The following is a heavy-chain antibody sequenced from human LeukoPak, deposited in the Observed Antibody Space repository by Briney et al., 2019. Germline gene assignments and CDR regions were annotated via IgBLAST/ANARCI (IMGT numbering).Heavy chain of an antibody. V-gene: IGHV3-23*01. CDR3: ARPLEKYTYGGNFDY. CDR2: ISSSADST. Sequence: PGGSLRLSCEASGFTFSSYAMSWVRQAPGKGLAWVSVISSSADSTYYADSVKGRFTISRDNSKNTLFLQMNSLSAEDTAVYYCARPLEKYTYGGNFDYWGQGILVTVSS. CDR1: GFTFSSYA. J-gene: IGHJ4*02. D-gene: IGHD4-23*01.